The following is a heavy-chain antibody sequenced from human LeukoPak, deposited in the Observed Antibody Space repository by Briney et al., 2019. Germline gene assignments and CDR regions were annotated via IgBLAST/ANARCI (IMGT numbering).Heavy chain of an antibody. J-gene: IGHJ4*02. CDR1: GFTFRSYT. Sequence: GRSLRLSCAASGFTFRSYTTHWVRQAPGKGLEWVAVILYDGSNKYYADSVKGRFAISRDNAKNSVYLQINSLRADDTAVYYCARGTVTAPGIDYWGQGTLVTVSS. CDR3: ARGTVTAPGIDY. V-gene: IGHV3-30*09. D-gene: IGHD2-21*02. CDR2: ILYDGSNK.